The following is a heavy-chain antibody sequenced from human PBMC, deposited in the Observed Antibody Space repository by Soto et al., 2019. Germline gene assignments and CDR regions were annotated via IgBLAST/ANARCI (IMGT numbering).Heavy chain of an antibody. CDR1: GYTFTGYY. CDR3: ARGGDNIFYYRYYYHYILYV. CDR2: INPNSGGT. Sequence: ASVKVSCKASGYTFTGYYMHWVRQAPGQGLEWMGWINPNSGGTNYAQKFQGWVTMTRDTSISTAYMELSRLRSDDTAVYYCARGGDNIFYYRYYYHYILYVCGKGSTVTGSS. J-gene: IGHJ6*03. V-gene: IGHV1-2*04. D-gene: IGHD3-22*01.